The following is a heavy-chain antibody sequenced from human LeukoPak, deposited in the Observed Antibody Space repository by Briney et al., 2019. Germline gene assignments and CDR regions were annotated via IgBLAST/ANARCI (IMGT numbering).Heavy chain of an antibody. CDR1: GDSVSSNSAA. V-gene: IGHV6-1*01. D-gene: IGHD3-10*01. CDR3: ARDRRTVGSGSYSRLWFDP. Sequence: SQTLSLNCAISGDSVSSNSAAWNWIRQSPSRGLEWLGRTYYRSKWYNDYAVSVKSRITINPDTSKNQFSLQLNSVTPEDTAVYYCARDRRTVGSGSYSRLWFDPWGQGTLVTVSS. CDR2: TYYRSKWYN. J-gene: IGHJ5*02.